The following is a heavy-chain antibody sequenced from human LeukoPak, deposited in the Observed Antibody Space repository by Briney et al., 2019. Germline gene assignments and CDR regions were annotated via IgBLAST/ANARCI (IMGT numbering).Heavy chain of an antibody. CDR2: ISDSGGWT. Sequence: GGSLRLSCAASGLTFRNHAMHWVRQAPGKGLEWVSVISDSGGWTYHADSVKGRFTISRDNSKNTLYLQMNSLRAEDTAVYYCAKDPLAYCGGDCYSSTPPQDYWGQGTLVTVSS. V-gene: IGHV3-23*01. CDR3: AKDPLAYCGGDCYSSTPPQDY. D-gene: IGHD2-21*02. CDR1: GLTFRNHA. J-gene: IGHJ4*02.